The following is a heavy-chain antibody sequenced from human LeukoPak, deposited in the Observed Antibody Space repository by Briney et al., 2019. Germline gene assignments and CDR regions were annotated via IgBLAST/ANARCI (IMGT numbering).Heavy chain of an antibody. CDR1: GFTFSSYS. Sequence: GGSLRLSCAASGFTFSSYSMNWVRQAPGKGLEWVSYISSSSSTIYYADSVKGRFTISRDNSKNTVYLQMDSLRAEDTAVYYCAREKSLWGQGTLVTVSS. CDR3: AREKSL. J-gene: IGHJ4*02. V-gene: IGHV3-48*01. CDR2: ISSSSSTI.